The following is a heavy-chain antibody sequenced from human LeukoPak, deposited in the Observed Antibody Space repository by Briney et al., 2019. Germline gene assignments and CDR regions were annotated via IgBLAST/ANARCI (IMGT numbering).Heavy chain of an antibody. CDR1: AFTFSSYA. J-gene: IGHJ4*02. V-gene: IGHV3-23*01. CDR2: ITGSGGNT. D-gene: IGHD3-9*01. Sequence: GGSLRLSCAASAFTFSSYAMNWVRQAPGKGLEWVSAITGSGGNTYYADSVKGRFTISRDNSKNTVFLQMNSLRAEDTAVYYCAKWGDYDVLTGYYVSDYWGQGTLVTVSS. CDR3: AKWGDYDVLTGYYVSDY.